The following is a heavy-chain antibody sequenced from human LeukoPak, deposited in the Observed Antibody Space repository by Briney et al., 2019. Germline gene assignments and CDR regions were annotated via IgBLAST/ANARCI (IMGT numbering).Heavy chain of an antibody. CDR2: ISYDGSNK. Sequence: GRSLRLSCAASGFTFSSYGMHWVRQAPGKGLEGVAVISYDGSNKYYADSVKGRFTISRDNSKNTLYLQMNSLRAEDTAVYYCAKERETFYGDYSLHDYWGQGTLVTVSS. D-gene: IGHD4-17*01. CDR1: GFTFSSYG. V-gene: IGHV3-30*18. CDR3: AKERETFYGDYSLHDY. J-gene: IGHJ4*02.